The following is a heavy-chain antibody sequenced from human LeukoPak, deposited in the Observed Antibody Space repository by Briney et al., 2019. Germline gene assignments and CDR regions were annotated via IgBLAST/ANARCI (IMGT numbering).Heavy chain of an antibody. CDR2: IWYDGSNK. J-gene: IGHJ3*02. V-gene: IGHV3-33*03. CDR1: GFTFSSYG. CDR3: ATSRWSSFEEDAFDI. Sequence: GGSLRLSCAASGFTFSSYGMHWVRQAPGKGLEWVAVIWYDGSNKYYADSVKGRFTISRDDSKNTVFLQMDSLQIEDAAVYYCATSRWSSFEEDAFDIWGQGTLVTVSS. D-gene: IGHD4-23*01.